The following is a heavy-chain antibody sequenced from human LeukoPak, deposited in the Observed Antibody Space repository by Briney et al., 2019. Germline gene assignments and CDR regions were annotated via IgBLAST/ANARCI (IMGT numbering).Heavy chain of an antibody. J-gene: IGHJ4*02. D-gene: IGHD6-19*01. Sequence: SETLSLTCTVSGGSISSYYWSWIRQPPGKGLEWIGEINHSGSTSYNPSLKSRVTISVDTSKNQFSLKLSSVTAADTAVYYCARKSRGWYGGYFDYWGQGTLVTVSS. CDR1: GGSISSYY. V-gene: IGHV4-34*01. CDR3: ARKSRGWYGGYFDY. CDR2: INHSGST.